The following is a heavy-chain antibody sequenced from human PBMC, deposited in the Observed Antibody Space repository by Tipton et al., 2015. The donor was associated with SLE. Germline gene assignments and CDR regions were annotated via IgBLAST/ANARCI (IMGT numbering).Heavy chain of an antibody. CDR2: VNHSGST. D-gene: IGHD6-19*01. J-gene: IGHJ5*02. Sequence: TLSLTCDLNGGSFSGNYWSWIRQTPGKGLEWVGEVNHSGSTRYNPSLKSRLTISLDTSKNQFSLKLSSVTAADTAVYYCARQGPGSSGLNWFDPWGQGTLVTVSS. V-gene: IGHV4-34*01. CDR3: ARQGPGSSGLNWFDP. CDR1: GGSFSGNY.